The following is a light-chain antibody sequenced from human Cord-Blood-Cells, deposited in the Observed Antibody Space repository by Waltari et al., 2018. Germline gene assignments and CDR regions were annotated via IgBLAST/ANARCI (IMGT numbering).Light chain of an antibody. CDR3: SSYTSSSTLVV. Sequence: QSALTQPASVPGSPGRSITIPCTGTSRDVGGYYYVPWYQPHPGKAPKLMIYDFSNRPSGVSNRFSGSKSGNTAALTISGLQAEDEADYYCSSYTSSSTLVVFGGGTKLTVL. CDR2: DFS. J-gene: IGLJ2*01. CDR1: SRDVGGYYY. V-gene: IGLV2-14*01.